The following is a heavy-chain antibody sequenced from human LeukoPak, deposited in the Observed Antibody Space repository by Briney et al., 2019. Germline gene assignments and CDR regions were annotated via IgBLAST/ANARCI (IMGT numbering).Heavy chain of an antibody. CDR2: ISSSSSTI. CDR1: GFTFSSYE. CDR3: ARDWVGDV. J-gene: IGHJ6*02. Sequence: GGSLRLSCAASGFTFSSYEMNWVRQAPGKGLEWVSYISSSSSTIYYADSVKGRFTISRDNAKNSLSLQMNSLRDEDTAVYYCARDWVGDVWGQGTTVTVSS. D-gene: IGHD2-15*01. V-gene: IGHV3-48*02.